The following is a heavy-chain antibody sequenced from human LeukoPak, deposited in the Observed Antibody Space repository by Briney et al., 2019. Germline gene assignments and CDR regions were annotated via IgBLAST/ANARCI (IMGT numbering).Heavy chain of an antibody. V-gene: IGHV7-4-1*02. J-gene: IGHJ4*02. CDR3: ARGGYSRGQGSPFDY. Sequence: ASVKVSCEASGYTFTNYPMMWVRQAPGEGLEWMGWINTKTGNPTYAQGFTGRFVFSLDTSVSTTYLQISGLKAEDTAMYYCARGGYSRGQGSPFDYWGQGTLVTVSS. CDR2: INTKTGNP. D-gene: IGHD6-19*01. CDR1: GYTFTNYP.